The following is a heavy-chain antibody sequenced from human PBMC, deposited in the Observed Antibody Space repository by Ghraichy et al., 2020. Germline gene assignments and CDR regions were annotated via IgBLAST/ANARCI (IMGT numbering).Heavy chain of an antibody. Sequence: ASVKVSCKASGYTFTSYGISWVRQAPGQGLEWMGWISAYNGNTNYAQKLQGRVTMTTDTSTSTAYMELRSLRSADTAVYYCAREGYCSSTSCYLQLDYYYYGMDGWGQGTTVTVSS. V-gene: IGHV1-18*04. J-gene: IGHJ6*02. CDR3: AREGYCSSTSCYLQLDYYYYGMDG. CDR2: ISAYNGNT. D-gene: IGHD2-2*01. CDR1: GYTFTSYG.